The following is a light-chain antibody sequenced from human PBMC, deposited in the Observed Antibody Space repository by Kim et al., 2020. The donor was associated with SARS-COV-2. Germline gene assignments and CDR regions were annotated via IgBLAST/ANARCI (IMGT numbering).Light chain of an antibody. Sequence: SVEHTRTLSSGHTGYGMEWHQQEPEKGPRFLMKVNSAGSHTKGDGIPDRFSGSSSGAERYLTISSLQSEDEADYYCQTWGTGTVVFGGGTKLTVL. CDR3: QTWGTGTVV. CDR2: VNSAGSH. CDR1: SGHTGYG. V-gene: IGLV4-69*01. J-gene: IGLJ2*01.